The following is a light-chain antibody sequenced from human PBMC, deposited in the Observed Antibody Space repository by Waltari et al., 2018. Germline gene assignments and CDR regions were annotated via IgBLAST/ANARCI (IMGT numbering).Light chain of an antibody. J-gene: IGKJ1*01. CDR1: QSVSNTY. CDR3: QQYNSYST. V-gene: IGKV3-20*01. Sequence: EIVLTQSPGTLSLSPGERATLSCRASQSVSNTYLAWYQQKPGQAPRLLIYDAFSRATGIPDRFSGSGSGTDFTLTISSLQPDDFATYYCQQYNSYSTFGQGTKVEIK. CDR2: DAF.